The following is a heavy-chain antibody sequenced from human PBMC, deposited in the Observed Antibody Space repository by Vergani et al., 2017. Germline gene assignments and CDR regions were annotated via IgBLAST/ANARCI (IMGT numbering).Heavy chain of an antibody. CDR2: IRSDENHQ. V-gene: IGHV3-30*02. Sequence: QVHLVESGGGVVQSGGSLRLSCVASGFTFSDFGMHWVRQTPGEGLECVAFIRSDENHQYYGDSVKGRFTISRDNSKNTVYLQMTGLRVEDTAVYYCVKYDPSLDHWGQGTLVTVSS. CDR3: VKYDPSLDH. CDR1: GFTFSDFG. J-gene: IGHJ4*02. D-gene: IGHD3-16*01.